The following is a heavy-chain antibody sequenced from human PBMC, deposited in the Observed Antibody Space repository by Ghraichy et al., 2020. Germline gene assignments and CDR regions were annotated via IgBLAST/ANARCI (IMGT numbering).Heavy chain of an antibody. CDR2: INPNSGGT. Sequence: ASVKVSCKASGYTFTGYYMHWVRQAPGQGLEWMGWINPNSGGTNYAQKFQGRVTMTRDTSISTAYMELSRLRSDDTAVYYCARDPYYDSSGCSGPAYYFDYWGQGTLVTVSS. D-gene: IGHD3-22*01. J-gene: IGHJ4*02. CDR1: GYTFTGYY. V-gene: IGHV1-2*02. CDR3: ARDPYYDSSGCSGPAYYFDY.